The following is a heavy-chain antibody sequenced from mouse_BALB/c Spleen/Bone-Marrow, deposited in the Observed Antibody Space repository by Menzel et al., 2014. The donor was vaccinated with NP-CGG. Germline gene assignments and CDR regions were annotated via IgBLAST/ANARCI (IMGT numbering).Heavy chain of an antibody. Sequence: EVKLVESGGGLLKPGGSLKLSCAASGFTFSSYAMSWVRQTPEKRLEWVASISSRGSTYYPDSVKGRFTISRDNARNILYLQMSSLRSEDTAMYYCASLTTAHWYFDVWGAGTTVTVSS. CDR1: GFTFSSYA. D-gene: IGHD1-2*01. V-gene: IGHV5-6-5*01. CDR3: ASLTTAHWYFDV. J-gene: IGHJ1*01. CDR2: ISSRGST.